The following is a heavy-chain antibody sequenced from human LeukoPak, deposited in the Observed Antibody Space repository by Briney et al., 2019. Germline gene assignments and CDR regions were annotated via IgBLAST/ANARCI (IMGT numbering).Heavy chain of an antibody. CDR2: IYTGGST. CDR1: GFTVSSNY. Sequence: GGSLRLSCAASGFTVSSNYMSWVRQAPGKGLEWVSVIYTGGSTHYAGSVKGRFTISRDNAKNTLCLQMNSLRDEDTAVYYCARVDWMIGAFDIWGQGTMVTVSS. V-gene: IGHV3-66*01. J-gene: IGHJ3*02. CDR3: ARVDWMIGAFDI. D-gene: IGHD3-22*01.